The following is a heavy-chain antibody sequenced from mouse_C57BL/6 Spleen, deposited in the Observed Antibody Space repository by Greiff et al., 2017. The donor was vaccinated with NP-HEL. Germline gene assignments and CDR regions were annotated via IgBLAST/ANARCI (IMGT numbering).Heavy chain of an antibody. CDR2: IDPSDSET. V-gene: IGHV1-52*01. D-gene: IGHD1-1*02. Sequence: QVQLQQPGAELVRPGSSVKLSCKASGYTFTSYWMHWVKQRPIQGLEWIGNIDPSDSETHYNQKFKDKATLTVEKSSSTAYMQLSSLTSEDSAVYYCARDWDGGWDYWGQGTTLTVSS. J-gene: IGHJ2*01. CDR3: ARDWDGGWDY. CDR1: GYTFTSYW.